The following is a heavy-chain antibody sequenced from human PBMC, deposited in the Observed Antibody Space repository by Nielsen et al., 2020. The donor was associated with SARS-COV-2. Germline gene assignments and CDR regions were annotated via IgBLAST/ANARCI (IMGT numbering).Heavy chain of an antibody. J-gene: IGHJ4*02. CDR1: GGSISSGGYY. D-gene: IGHD3-22*01. CDR2: IYYSEST. CDR3: ARGYYDSSGYHTPPFDY. V-gene: IGHV4-31*03. Sequence: SETLSLTCTVSGGSISSGGYYWSWIRQHPGKGLEWIGYIYYSESTYYNLSLKSRVTISVDTSKNQFSLKLSSVTAADTAVYYCARGYYDSSGYHTPPFDYWGQGTLVTVSS.